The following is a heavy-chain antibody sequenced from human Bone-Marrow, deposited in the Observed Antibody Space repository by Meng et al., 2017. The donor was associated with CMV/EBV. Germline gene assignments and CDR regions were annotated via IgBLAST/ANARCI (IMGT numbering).Heavy chain of an antibody. V-gene: IGHV4-34*01. CDR1: GGSFSGYY. Sequence: SETLSLTRAVYGGSFSGYYWSWIRQPPGKGLEWIGEINHSGSTNYNPSLKSRVTISVDTSKNQFSLKLSSVTAADTAVYYCARGGIAAPFDYWGQGTLVTVSS. CDR3: ARGGIAAPFDY. D-gene: IGHD6-6*01. J-gene: IGHJ4*02. CDR2: INHSGST.